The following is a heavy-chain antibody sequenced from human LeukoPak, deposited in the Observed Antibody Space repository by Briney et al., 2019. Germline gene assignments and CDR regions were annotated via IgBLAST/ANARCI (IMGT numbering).Heavy chain of an antibody. V-gene: IGHV3-21*01. CDR1: GFTFSSYS. CDR2: ISSSSSYI. D-gene: IGHD2-21*02. CDR3: ARAQNCGGDCSNPVGDY. J-gene: IGHJ4*02. Sequence: PGGSLRLSCAASGFTFSSYSMNWVRQAPGKGLEWVSSISSSSSYIYYADSVKGRFTISRDNAKNSLYLQMNSLRAEDTAVYYCARAQNCGGDCSNPVGDYWGQGTLVTASS.